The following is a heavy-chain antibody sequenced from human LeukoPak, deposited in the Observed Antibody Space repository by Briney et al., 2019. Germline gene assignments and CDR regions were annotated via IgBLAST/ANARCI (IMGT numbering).Heavy chain of an antibody. CDR1: GFTFSSYV. CDR3: VTRGTTGTKYLEH. V-gene: IGHV3-23*01. Sequence: GGSLRLSCAASGFTFSSYVMTWVRQAPGKGLEWVSTISVGGDGAYYADSVKGRFTISRDSSKNTLNLQMNSLRVGDTAVYYCVTRGTTGTKYLEHWGQGSLVTVSS. CDR2: ISVGGDGA. D-gene: IGHD1-1*01. J-gene: IGHJ4*02.